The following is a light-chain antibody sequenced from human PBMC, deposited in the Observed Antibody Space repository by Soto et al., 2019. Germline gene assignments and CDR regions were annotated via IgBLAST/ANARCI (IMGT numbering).Light chain of an antibody. CDR3: SSYAGSNWYV. CDR1: NSDVGGYNY. J-gene: IGLJ1*01. CDR2: EVN. V-gene: IGLV2-8*01. Sequence: LTQPPSASGSPGQSVTISCTGTNSDVGGYNYVSWYQQHPGKAPKLIIYEVNERPSGVPDRFSGSKSGNTASLTVSGLQTADEADYYCSSYAGSNWYVFGTGTKVTVL.